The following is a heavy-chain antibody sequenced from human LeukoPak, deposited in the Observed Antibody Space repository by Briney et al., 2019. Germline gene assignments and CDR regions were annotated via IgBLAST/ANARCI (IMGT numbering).Heavy chain of an antibody. J-gene: IGHJ4*02. CDR2: ISSNGGST. Sequence: GGSLRLSCAASGFTFSNYAMHWVRQAPGKGLEYVSAISSNGGSTYYANSVKGRFTISRDNSKNTLYLQMGSLRAEDMAVYYCARDPELTYYDSSGHDYWGQGTLVTVSS. D-gene: IGHD3-22*01. V-gene: IGHV3-64*01. CDR3: ARDPELTYYDSSGHDY. CDR1: GFTFSNYA.